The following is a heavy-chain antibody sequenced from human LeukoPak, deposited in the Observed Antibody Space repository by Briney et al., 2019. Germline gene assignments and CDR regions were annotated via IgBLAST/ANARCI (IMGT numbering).Heavy chain of an antibody. J-gene: IGHJ4*02. V-gene: IGHV3-30-3*01. D-gene: IGHD2-2*01. CDR3: ARVFHRYCSSTSCYGYDY. Sequence: PGGSLRLSCAASGFTFSSYAMHWVRQAPGKGLEWVAVISYDGSNKYYADSVKGRFTISRDNSKNTLYLQMNSLRAEDTAVYYCARVFHRYCSSTSCYGYDYWGQGTLVTVSS. CDR1: GFTFSSYA. CDR2: ISYDGSNK.